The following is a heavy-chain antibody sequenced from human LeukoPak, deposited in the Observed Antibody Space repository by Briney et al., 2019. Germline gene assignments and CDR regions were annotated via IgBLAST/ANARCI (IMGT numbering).Heavy chain of an antibody. CDR1: GFTFSNYG. D-gene: IGHD3-10*01. CDR2: ISYDGSNK. J-gene: IGHJ4*02. V-gene: IGHV3-30*18. CDR3: ANYGSVSYFAY. Sequence: PGRSLRLSYAASGFTFSNYGMHWVRQAPGKGLEWVALISYDGSNKYYADSVKGRFTISRDNSKNTLYLQMISLRAEDTAVYYCANYGSVSYFAYWGQGTLVTVSS.